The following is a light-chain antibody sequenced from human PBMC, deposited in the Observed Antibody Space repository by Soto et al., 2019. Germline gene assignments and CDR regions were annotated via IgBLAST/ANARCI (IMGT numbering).Light chain of an antibody. CDR3: PSYVVRNIWV. Sequence: QSALTQPPSASGSPGQSVTISCTGTSSDVGAYKYVSWYQQYPGKAPKLMIYEVSKRPSGVPDRVPGSKSGNAASLTVSGLQAEDEADYSCPSYVVRNIWVFGGGTNLTVL. CDR2: EVS. J-gene: IGLJ3*02. CDR1: SSDVGAYKY. V-gene: IGLV2-8*01.